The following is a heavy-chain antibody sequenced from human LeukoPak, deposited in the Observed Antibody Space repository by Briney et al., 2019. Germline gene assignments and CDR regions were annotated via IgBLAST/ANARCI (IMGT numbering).Heavy chain of an antibody. V-gene: IGHV3-15*01. Sequence: GGSLRLSCAASGFTFSNAWMTWVRQTPGKGLEWIARIKSKSNGGTIDYAAPVKGRFTISRDDSKDTLYLQMNSLKIEDAAVYYCTTVGSSWNFDYWGQGTLVTVSS. CDR3: TTVGSSWNFDY. CDR2: IKSKSNGGTI. CDR1: GFTFSNAW. J-gene: IGHJ4*02. D-gene: IGHD6-13*01.